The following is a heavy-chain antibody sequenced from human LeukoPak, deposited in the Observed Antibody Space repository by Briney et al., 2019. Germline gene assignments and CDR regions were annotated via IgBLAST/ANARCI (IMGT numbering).Heavy chain of an antibody. J-gene: IGHJ4*02. CDR3: ARTARQCDY. CDR2: IYHSGDT. D-gene: IGHD6-6*01. CDR1: GDSIYTSY. Sequence: SETLSLTCTVSGDSIYTSYWSWIRQPPGKGLEYIGYIYHSGDTYYNPSLKSRVTMSLDTSNTQFSLRLSSVTTADTAVYYCARTARQCDYWGQGILVSVSS. V-gene: IGHV4-59*01.